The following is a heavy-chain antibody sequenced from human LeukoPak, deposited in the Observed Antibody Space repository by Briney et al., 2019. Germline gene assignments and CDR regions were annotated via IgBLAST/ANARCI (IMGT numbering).Heavy chain of an antibody. D-gene: IGHD4-17*01. J-gene: IGHJ4*02. CDR3: AKGLGDYDDFRLGY. CDR1: VFTFSTYG. V-gene: IGHV3-30*02. CDR2: IPSDGSDN. Sequence: GGSLRLFCAASVFTFSTYGFHWVRQAPGKGLEWVAFIPSDGSDNYYANSVKGRFTISRDNSKNTLYLQMNSLRSEDTAVYYCAKGLGDYDDFRLGYWGQGTLVTVSS.